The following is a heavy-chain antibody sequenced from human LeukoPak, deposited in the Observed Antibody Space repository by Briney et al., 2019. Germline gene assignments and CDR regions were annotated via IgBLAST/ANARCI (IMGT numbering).Heavy chain of an antibody. CDR2: IYPGDSDT. J-gene: IGHJ4*02. D-gene: IGHD6-19*01. CDR3: ARTMPYYSSGWYAFDY. Sequence: GESLKISCKGSGYSFTSYWIGWVRQMPGKGLEWMGIIYPGDSDTRYSPSFQGQVTISADKSISTAYLQWSSLKASDTAMYYCARTMPYYSSGWYAFDYWGQGTLVTVSS. CDR1: GYSFTSYW. V-gene: IGHV5-51*01.